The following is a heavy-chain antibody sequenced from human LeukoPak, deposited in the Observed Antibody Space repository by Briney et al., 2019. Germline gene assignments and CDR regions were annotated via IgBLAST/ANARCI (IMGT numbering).Heavy chain of an antibody. CDR1: GGSISSYY. J-gene: IGHJ5*02. D-gene: IGHD3-22*01. CDR3: ARDRYYDSSGYFSFDP. Sequence: SSETLSLTCTVSGGSISSYYWSWIRQPAGKGLEWIGRIYTSGSTNYNPSLKSRVTMSVDTSKNQFSLKLSSVTAADTAVYYCARDRYYDSSGYFSFDPWGQGTLVTVSS. CDR2: IYTSGST. V-gene: IGHV4-4*07.